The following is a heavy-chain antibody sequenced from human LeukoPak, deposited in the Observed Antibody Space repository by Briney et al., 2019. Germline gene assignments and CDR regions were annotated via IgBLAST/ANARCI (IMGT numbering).Heavy chain of an antibody. V-gene: IGHV1-8*03. J-gene: IGHJ6*03. CDR3: ASSYGSGRPYYMDV. CDR2: MNPNSGNT. CDR1: GYTFTSYD. D-gene: IGHD3-10*01. Sequence: ASVKVSCKASGYTFTSYDINWVRQATGQGLEWMGWMNPNSGNTGYAQKFQGRVTITRNNSISTAYMELRSLRSEDTAVYYCASSYGSGRPYYMDVWGKGTTVTVSS.